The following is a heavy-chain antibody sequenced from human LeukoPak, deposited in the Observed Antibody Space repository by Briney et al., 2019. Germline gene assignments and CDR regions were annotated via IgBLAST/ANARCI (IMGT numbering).Heavy chain of an antibody. Sequence: GGSLRLSCAASGFTFSSYTIHCVRQAPGKGLEWVAVIWYDGSNKYYADSVKGRFTISRDNSKNTLYLQMNSLRAEDTAVYYCARDVGGWYFDYWGQGTLVTVSS. CDR1: GFTFSSYT. D-gene: IGHD6-19*01. CDR3: ARDVGGWYFDY. CDR2: IWYDGSNK. J-gene: IGHJ4*02. V-gene: IGHV3-33*01.